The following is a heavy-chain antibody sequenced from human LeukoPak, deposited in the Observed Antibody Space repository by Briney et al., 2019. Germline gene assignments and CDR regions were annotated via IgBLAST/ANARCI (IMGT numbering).Heavy chain of an antibody. CDR2: IYWDDDK. J-gene: IGHJ6*03. CDR1: GFSLSTRGVG. D-gene: IGHD3-16*01. Sequence: SGPTLVNPTQTLTLTCTFSGFSLSTRGVGVGWIRQPPGKALEWLALIYWDDDKRYNPSLKSRLTITKDTSKNQMVLTKTNMDPVDTATYYCAHSLRGLDYMDVWGKGTTVTVSS. CDR3: AHSLRGLDYMDV. V-gene: IGHV2-5*02.